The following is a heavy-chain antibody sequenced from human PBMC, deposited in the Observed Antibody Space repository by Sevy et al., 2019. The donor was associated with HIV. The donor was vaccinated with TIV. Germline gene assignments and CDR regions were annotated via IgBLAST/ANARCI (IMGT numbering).Heavy chain of an antibody. V-gene: IGHV3-30*18. Sequence: GGSLRLSCAASGFTFSSYGMHWVRQAPGKGLEWVAVISYDGSNKYYADSVKGRFTISRDNSKNTLYLQMNSLRAEDTAVYYCAKSLGERWYYFDYWGQGTLVTVSS. D-gene: IGHD2-15*01. J-gene: IGHJ4*02. CDR3: AKSLGERWYYFDY. CDR1: GFTFSSYG. CDR2: ISYDGSNK.